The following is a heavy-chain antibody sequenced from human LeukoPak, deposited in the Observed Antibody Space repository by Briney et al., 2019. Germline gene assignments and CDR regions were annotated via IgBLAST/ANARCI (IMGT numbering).Heavy chain of an antibody. J-gene: IGHJ4*01. CDR3: ATYSDFWSAYFVY. CDR1: GFTFSNYA. V-gene: IGHV3-23*01. Sequence: GGSLRLSCAASGFTFSNYAMNWVRQAPGKGLEWVAAVSSSGGNTNYADSVKGRFTISRDNSKNTLYLEMYSLRAEDTAVYYCATYSDFWSAYFVYWGQGTLVTVSS. D-gene: IGHD3-3*01. CDR2: VSSSGGNT.